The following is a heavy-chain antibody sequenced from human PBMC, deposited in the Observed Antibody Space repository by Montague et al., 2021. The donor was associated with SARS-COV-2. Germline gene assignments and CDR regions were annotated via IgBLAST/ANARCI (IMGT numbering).Heavy chain of an antibody. CDR3: GRDQPDGGPRGAYDI. J-gene: IGHJ3*02. V-gene: IGHV4-59*01. CDR2: IYDGGAV. CDR1: GGSITGYY. D-gene: IGHD4-23*01. Sequence: SETLSLTCTVSGGSITGYYWSWLRRSPGKGLEWIAYIYDGGAVNYNPSLGSRVTISTDTSKNQLSLKVNSVTAADTAVYYCGRDQPDGGPRGAYDIWGQGTVVTVSS.